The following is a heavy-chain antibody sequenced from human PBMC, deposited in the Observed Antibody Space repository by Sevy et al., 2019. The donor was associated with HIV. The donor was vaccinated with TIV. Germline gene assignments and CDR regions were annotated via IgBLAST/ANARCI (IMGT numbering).Heavy chain of an antibody. CDR3: ANDVSTITIFGVDIQDYGMDV. Sequence: GGSLRLSCAASGFTFSSYAMSWVRQAPGKGLEWVSAISGSGGSTYYADSVKGRFTISRDNSKNTLYLQMNSLRAEDTAVYYCANDVSTITIFGVDIQDYGMDVWGQGTTVTVSS. CDR1: GFTFSSYA. D-gene: IGHD3-3*01. V-gene: IGHV3-23*01. J-gene: IGHJ6*02. CDR2: ISGSGGST.